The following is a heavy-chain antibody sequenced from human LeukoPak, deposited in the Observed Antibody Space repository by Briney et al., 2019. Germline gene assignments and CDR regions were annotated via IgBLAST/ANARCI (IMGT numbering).Heavy chain of an antibody. V-gene: IGHV3-74*01. CDR2: INSDGSST. J-gene: IGHJ4*02. D-gene: IGHD5-18*01. Sequence: PGGSLRLSCAASGFTFSSYWMHWVRQAPGKGLVWVSRINSDGSSTSYADSVKGRFTISRDNAKNTLYLQMNTLRAEDTAVYYCATRGYSYGYLSDYWGQGTLVTVSS. CDR3: ATRGYSYGYLSDY. CDR1: GFTFSSYW.